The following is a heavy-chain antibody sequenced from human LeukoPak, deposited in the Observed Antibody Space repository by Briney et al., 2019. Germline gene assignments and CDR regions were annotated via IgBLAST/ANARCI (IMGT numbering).Heavy chain of an antibody. CDR1: GYTFTGYY. CDR3: ARVPVYCSGGSCSPFDY. D-gene: IGHD2-15*01. J-gene: IGHJ4*02. CDR2: INPNSGGT. Sequence: GASVKVSCKASGYTFTGYYMHWVRQAPEQGLEWMGWINPNSGGTNYAQKFQGRVTMTRDTSISTAYMELSRLRSDDTAVYYCARVPVYCSGGSCSPFDYWGQGTLVTVSS. V-gene: IGHV1-2*02.